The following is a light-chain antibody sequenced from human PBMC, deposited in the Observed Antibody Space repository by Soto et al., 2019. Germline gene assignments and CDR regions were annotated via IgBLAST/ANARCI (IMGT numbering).Light chain of an antibody. J-gene: IGKJ1*01. CDR2: DAS. V-gene: IGKV1-5*01. CDR1: QSISNW. CDR3: QQYTSYSMWT. Sequence: DIHMTQSPATRSASVGGRLTISCLASQSISNWLAWYRQQPGKAPKLVIYDASTLESGVPSRFSGGVSGTDFTLTISSLQPEDFATYYGQQYTSYSMWTFGQGTKVDNK.